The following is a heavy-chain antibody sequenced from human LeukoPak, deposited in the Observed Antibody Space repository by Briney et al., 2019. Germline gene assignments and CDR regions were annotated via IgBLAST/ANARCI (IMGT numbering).Heavy chain of an antibody. Sequence: GGFLRLSCAASGFTFSSYAMSWVRQAPGKGLEWVSALSGSGGSTYSADSVKGRFTISRDISKNMLYLQVNSLRAEGTAVYYCATITYFDYIWGRFVSWGQGTLVTVSS. CDR2: LSGSGGST. V-gene: IGHV3-23*01. CDR1: GFTFSSYA. D-gene: IGHD3-16*01. CDR3: ATITYFDYIWGRFVS. J-gene: IGHJ4*02.